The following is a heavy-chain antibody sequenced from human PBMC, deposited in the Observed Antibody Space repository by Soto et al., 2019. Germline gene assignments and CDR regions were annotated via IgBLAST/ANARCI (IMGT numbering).Heavy chain of an antibody. Sequence: GGSLRLSCAASGFTFSDYYMSWIRQAPGKGLEWVSYISSSSYTNYADSVKGRFTISRDNAKNSLYLQMNSLRAEDTAVYYCARDRGYYYGSGSYYNGDYYYGMDVWGQGTTVTVSS. V-gene: IGHV3-11*05. J-gene: IGHJ6*02. D-gene: IGHD3-10*01. CDR2: ISSSSYT. CDR3: ARDRGYYYGSGSYYNGDYYYGMDV. CDR1: GFTFSDYY.